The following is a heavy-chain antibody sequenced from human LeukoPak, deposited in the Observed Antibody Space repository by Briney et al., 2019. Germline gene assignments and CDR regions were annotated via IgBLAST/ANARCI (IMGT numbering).Heavy chain of an antibody. D-gene: IGHD3-10*01. V-gene: IGHV4-34*01. CDR2: INHSGST. CDR3: ARRFPGARHFDY. J-gene: IGHJ4*02. Sequence: PSETLSLTCAVYGGSFSGYYWSWIRQPPGKGLEWIGEINHSGSTNYNPFLKSRVTISVDTSKNQFSLKLSSVTAADTAVYYCARRFPGARHFDYWGQGTLVTVSS. CDR1: GGSFSGYY.